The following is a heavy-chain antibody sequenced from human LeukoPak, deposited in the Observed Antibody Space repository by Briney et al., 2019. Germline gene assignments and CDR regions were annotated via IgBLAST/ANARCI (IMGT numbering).Heavy chain of an antibody. V-gene: IGHV4-34*01. J-gene: IGHJ1*01. CDR1: GGSFSGYY. CDR2: INHSGST. D-gene: IGHD1-26*01. Sequence: PSETLSLTCAVYGGSFSGYYWSWIRQPPGKGLEWIGEINHSGSTNYNPSLKSRVTISVDTSKNQFSLKLSSVTAADTAVYYCARGVREVQHWGQGTLVTVSS. CDR3: ARGVREVQH.